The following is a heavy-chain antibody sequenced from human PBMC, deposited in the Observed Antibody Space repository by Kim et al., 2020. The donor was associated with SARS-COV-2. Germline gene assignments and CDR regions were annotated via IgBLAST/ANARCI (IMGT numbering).Heavy chain of an antibody. Sequence: ASVKVSCKASGYTFTSYYMHWVRQAPGQGLEWMGIINPSGGSTSYAQKFQGRVTMTRDTSTSTVYMELSSLRSEDTAVYYCARDTHDSSGYLCYFDYWGQGTLVTVSS. CDR2: INPSGGST. CDR3: ARDTHDSSGYLCYFDY. D-gene: IGHD3-22*01. V-gene: IGHV1-46*01. J-gene: IGHJ4*02. CDR1: GYTFTSYY.